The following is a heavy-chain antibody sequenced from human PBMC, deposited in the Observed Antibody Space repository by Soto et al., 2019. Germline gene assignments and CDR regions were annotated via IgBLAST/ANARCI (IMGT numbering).Heavy chain of an antibody. J-gene: IGHJ4*02. Sequence: PGGSLRLSCAASGFTFSSYAMSWVRQAPGKGLEWVSAISGSGGSTYYADSVKGRFTISRDNSKNTLYLQMNSLRAEDTAVYYCAKDRAYYDSSGSLFYYFDYWGQGTLVTVSS. V-gene: IGHV3-23*01. CDR3: AKDRAYYDSSGSLFYYFDY. D-gene: IGHD3-22*01. CDR1: GFTFSSYA. CDR2: ISGSGGST.